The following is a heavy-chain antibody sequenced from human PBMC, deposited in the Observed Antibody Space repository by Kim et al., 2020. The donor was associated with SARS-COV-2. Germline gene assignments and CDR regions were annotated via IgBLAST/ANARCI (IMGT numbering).Heavy chain of an antibody. V-gene: IGHV3-11*05. D-gene: IGHD3-9*01. CDR2: ISSSSSYT. CDR3: ARAHYDILTGYYNGGRFDY. Sequence: GGSLRLSCAASGFTFSDYYMSWIRQAPGKGLEWVSYISSSSSYTNYADSVKGRFTISRDNAKNSLYLQMNSLRAEDTAVYYCARAHYDILTGYYNGGRFDYWGQGTLVTVSS. CDR1: GFTFSDYY. J-gene: IGHJ4*02.